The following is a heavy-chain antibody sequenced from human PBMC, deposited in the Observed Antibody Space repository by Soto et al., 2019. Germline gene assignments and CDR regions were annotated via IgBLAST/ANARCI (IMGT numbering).Heavy chain of an antibody. J-gene: IGHJ5*02. CDR2: IYYSGST. CDR3: ARHSRSLVPAAIGLGWFDP. V-gene: IGHV4-39*01. Sequence: SETLSLTCTAAGGSISSSSYYWGWIRQPPGKGLEWIGSIYYSGSTYYNPSLKSRVTISVDTSKNQFSLKLSSVTAADTAVYYCARHSRSLVPAAIGLGWFDPWGQGTLVTVSS. CDR1: GGSISSSSYY. D-gene: IGHD2-2*02.